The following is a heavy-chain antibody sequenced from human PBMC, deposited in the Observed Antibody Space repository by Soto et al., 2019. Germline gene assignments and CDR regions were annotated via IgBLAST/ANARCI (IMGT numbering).Heavy chain of an antibody. CDR2: IYYSGST. CDR1: GGSISSGDYY. V-gene: IGHV4-30-4*01. Sequence: PSETLSLTCTVSGGSISSGDYYWSWIRQPPGKGLEWIGYIYYSGSTYYNPSLKSRVTISVDTSKNQFSLKLSSVTAADTAVYYCARTYYYDSSGYQGFDYWGQGTLVTVSS. CDR3: ARTYYYDSSGYQGFDY. J-gene: IGHJ4*02. D-gene: IGHD3-22*01.